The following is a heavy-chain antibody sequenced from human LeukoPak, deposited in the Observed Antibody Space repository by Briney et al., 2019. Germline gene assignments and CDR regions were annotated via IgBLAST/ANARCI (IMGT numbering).Heavy chain of an antibody. Sequence: PSQTLSLTCTVSGGSISSGDYYWSWIRQPPGTGLEWIGYIYYSGSTYYNPSLKSRVTISVDTSKNQSSLKLNSVTAADTAVYYCAREVPWVWNFDLWGRGTLVIVSS. CDR1: GGSISSGDYY. CDR3: AREVPWVWNFDL. V-gene: IGHV4-30-4*01. D-gene: IGHD1-26*01. CDR2: IYYSGST. J-gene: IGHJ2*01.